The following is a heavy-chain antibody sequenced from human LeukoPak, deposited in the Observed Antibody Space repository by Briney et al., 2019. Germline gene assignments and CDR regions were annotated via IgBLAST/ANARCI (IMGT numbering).Heavy chain of an antibody. CDR1: GGSISSGSYY. J-gene: IGHJ5*02. V-gene: IGHV4-61*02. D-gene: IGHD3-3*01. Sequence: SQTLSLTCTVSGGSISSGSYYWSWIRQPAGKGLEWIGRIYTSGSTNYNPSLKSRVTISVDTSKNQFSLKLSSVTAADMAVYYCARDTIFGPWGQGTLVTVSS. CDR3: ARDTIFGP. CDR2: IYTSGST.